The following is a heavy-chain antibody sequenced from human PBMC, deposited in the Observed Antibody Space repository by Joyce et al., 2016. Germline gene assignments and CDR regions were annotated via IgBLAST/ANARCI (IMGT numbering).Heavy chain of an antibody. J-gene: IGHJ3*02. V-gene: IGHV1-69*06. CDR2: IIPIFGTA. Sequence: QVQLVQSGAEVRKPGSSVKVSCKASGGTFSSYAISWVRQAPGQGVWWMGGIIPIFGTANYAQKFQGRVTITADKSTSTAYMELSSLRSDDTAVYYCARGGYCSSTSCYQHAFDIWGQGTMVTVSS. CDR3: ARGGYCSSTSCYQHAFDI. CDR1: GGTFSSYA. D-gene: IGHD2-2*01.